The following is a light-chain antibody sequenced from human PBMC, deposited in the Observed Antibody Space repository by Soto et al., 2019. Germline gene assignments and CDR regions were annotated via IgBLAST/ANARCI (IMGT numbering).Light chain of an antibody. CDR3: SSYTSSSTLIV. CDR2: DVS. Sequence: QSVLTQPASVSGSPEQSITISCTGTSSDVGGYNYVSWYQQHPGKAPKLMVYDVSNRPSGVSNRFSGSKSGNTASLTISGLQAEDEADYYCSSYTSSSTLIVFGTGTKVTVL. J-gene: IGLJ1*01. CDR1: SSDVGGYNY. V-gene: IGLV2-14*01.